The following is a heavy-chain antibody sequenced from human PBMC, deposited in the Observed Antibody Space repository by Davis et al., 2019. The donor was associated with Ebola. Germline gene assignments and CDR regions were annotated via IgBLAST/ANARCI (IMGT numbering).Heavy chain of an antibody. Sequence: HSQTLSLTCVISGDSVSSAGWNWIRQSPSRGLEWLGRTYYSSKWYHDYATSVKSRITVNLDTSKNQFSLQLNSVTPEDTAVYYCARGWLRTGLDVWGKGTTVTVSS. J-gene: IGHJ6*04. V-gene: IGHV6-1*01. CDR1: GDSVSSAG. CDR3: ARGWLRTGLDV. CDR2: TYYSSKWYH. D-gene: IGHD5-12*01.